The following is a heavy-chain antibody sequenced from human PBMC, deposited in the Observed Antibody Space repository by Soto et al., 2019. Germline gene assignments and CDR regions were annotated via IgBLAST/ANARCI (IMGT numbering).Heavy chain of an antibody. D-gene: IGHD3-16*01. CDR3: VSDSSYGSPWVSNFDQ. CDR2: ISATSAKI. Sequence: EVQLVESGGGLVQPGGSLRLSCAASGFKFNYYAMNWVRQVPGKGLEWVSYISATSAKIDYADSVKGRFTISRDKARNSLYVQMNSLRDEDTAVYHCVSDSSYGSPWVSNFDQWGRGTLVTVSS. CDR1: GFKFNYYA. J-gene: IGHJ4*02. V-gene: IGHV3-48*02.